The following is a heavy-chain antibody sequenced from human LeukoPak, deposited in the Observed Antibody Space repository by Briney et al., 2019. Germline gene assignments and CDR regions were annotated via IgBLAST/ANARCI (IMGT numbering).Heavy chain of an antibody. CDR3: ASPRDDY. D-gene: IGHD5-24*01. V-gene: IGHV3-74*01. Sequence: GGSLRLSCAASGFTFSSYWMHWVRQAPGKGLVWVSRINTDGTSTNYADSVKGRFTISRDNAKNTLYLQMNSLRAEDVAVYYCASPRDDYWGQGTLVTVSS. CDR2: INTDGTST. CDR1: GFTFSSYW. J-gene: IGHJ4*02.